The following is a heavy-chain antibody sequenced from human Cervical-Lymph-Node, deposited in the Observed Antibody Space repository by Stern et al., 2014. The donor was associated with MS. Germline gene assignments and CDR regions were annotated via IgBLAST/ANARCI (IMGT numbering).Heavy chain of an antibody. V-gene: IGHV3-21*01. CDR1: GFTFSSYS. J-gene: IGHJ5*02. CDR2: ISSSSSYI. Sequence: EVQLEESGGGLVKPGGSLRLSCAASGFTFSSYSMNWVRQAPGKGLEWVSSISSSSSYIYYADSVKGRFTISRDNAKNSLYLQMNSLRAEDTAVYYCARDGKSSDNWFDPWGQGTLVTVSS. CDR3: ARDGKSSDNWFDP.